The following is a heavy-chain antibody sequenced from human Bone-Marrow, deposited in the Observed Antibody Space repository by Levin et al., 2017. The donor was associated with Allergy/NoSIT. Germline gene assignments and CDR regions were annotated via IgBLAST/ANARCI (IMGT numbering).Heavy chain of an antibody. CDR3: AFNNGDYADNAFDI. J-gene: IGHJ3*02. CDR2: IYWNDDK. CDR1: GFSFSTTGVA. Sequence: SGPTLVKPTQTLTLTCTFSGFSFSTTGVAVGWIRQPPGKALEWLALIYWNDDKRYSPSLQRRLTITKDSSKNQVFLTMTNMDPVDTATYYCAFNNGDYADNAFDIWGQGTMVTVSS. V-gene: IGHV2-5*01. D-gene: IGHD4-17*01.